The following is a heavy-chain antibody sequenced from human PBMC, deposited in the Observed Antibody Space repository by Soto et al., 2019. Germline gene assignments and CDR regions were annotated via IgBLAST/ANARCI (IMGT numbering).Heavy chain of an antibody. Sequence: GESLKISCKGSGYSFTSYWIGWVRQMPGKGLEWMGIIYPGDSDTRYSPSFQGQVTISADKSISTAYLQRSSLKASDTAMYYCARAGLTIVGVVTPDFDFWGQGTLVTVSS. V-gene: IGHV5-51*01. CDR1: GYSFTSYW. CDR2: IYPGDSDT. D-gene: IGHD3-3*01. J-gene: IGHJ4*02. CDR3: ARAGLTIVGVVTPDFDF.